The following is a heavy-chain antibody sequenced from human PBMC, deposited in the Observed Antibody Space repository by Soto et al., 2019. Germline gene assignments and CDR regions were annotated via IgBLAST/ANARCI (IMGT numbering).Heavy chain of an antibody. Sequence: ASVKVSCKASGGTFSSYAISWVRGAPGQGLEWVGGIIPIFGTANYAQKFQGRVTITADESTSTAYMELSSLRSEDTAVYYCARSGPEYSSSWATYYYYGMDVWGQGTTVTVSS. J-gene: IGHJ6*02. CDR3: ARSGPEYSSSWATYYYYGMDV. CDR1: GGTFSSYA. D-gene: IGHD6-13*01. V-gene: IGHV1-69*13. CDR2: IIPIFGTA.